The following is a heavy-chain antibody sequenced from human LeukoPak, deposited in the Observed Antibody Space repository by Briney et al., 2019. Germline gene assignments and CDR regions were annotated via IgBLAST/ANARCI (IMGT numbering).Heavy chain of an antibody. D-gene: IGHD3-10*01. V-gene: IGHV3-48*03. CDR3: AKDWGDRTPDAFDI. CDR1: GFTFSSYE. CDR2: ISSSGSTI. J-gene: IGHJ3*02. Sequence: GGSLRLSCAASGFTFSSYEMNWVRQAPGKGLEWVSYISSSGSTIYYADSVKGRFTISRDNAKNSLYLQMNSLRAEDTAVYYCAKDWGDRTPDAFDIWGQGTMVTVSS.